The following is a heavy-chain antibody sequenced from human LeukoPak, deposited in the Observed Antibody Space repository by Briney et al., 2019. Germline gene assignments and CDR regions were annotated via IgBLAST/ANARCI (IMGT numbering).Heavy chain of an antibody. J-gene: IGHJ6*03. Sequence: ASVKVSCKASGYTFTSYYMHWVRQAPGQGLEWMGIINPSGGSTSCAQKFQGRVTMTRDTSTSTVYMELSSLRSEDTAVYYCARDQLPVVAAPKSRYYYYYMDVWGKGTTVTVSS. D-gene: IGHD2-15*01. CDR1: GYTFTSYY. CDR2: INPSGGST. V-gene: IGHV1-46*01. CDR3: ARDQLPVVAAPKSRYYYYYMDV.